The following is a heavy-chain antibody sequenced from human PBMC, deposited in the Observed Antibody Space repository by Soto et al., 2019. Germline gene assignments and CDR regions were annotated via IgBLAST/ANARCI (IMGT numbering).Heavy chain of an antibody. CDR3: ARDEDSYGEFDY. CDR2: IYYSGST. Sequence: PSETLSLTCTVSGGSISSYYWSWIRQPPGKGLEWIGYIYYSGSTNYNPSLKSRVTISVDTSKNQFSLKLSSVTAADTAVYYCARDEDSYGEFDYWGQGTLVTVSS. CDR1: GGSISSYY. V-gene: IGHV4-59*01. D-gene: IGHD5-18*01. J-gene: IGHJ4*02.